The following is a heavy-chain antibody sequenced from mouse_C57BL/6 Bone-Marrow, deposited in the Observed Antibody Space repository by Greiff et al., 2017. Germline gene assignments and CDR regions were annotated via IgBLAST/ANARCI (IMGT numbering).Heavy chain of an antibody. CDR2: IYPSDSET. D-gene: IGHD2-4*01. J-gene: IGHJ3*01. CDR1: GYTFTSYW. CDR3: AREGALRQPFAF. V-gene: IGHV1-61*01. Sequence: QVQLQQPGAELVRPGSSVKLSCKASGYTFTSYWMDWVKQRPGQGLEWIGNIYPSDSETHYNQKFKDKATLTVDTSSSTAYMQLSSLTSEDSAVYYCAREGALRQPFAFGGRGTRVTVSA.